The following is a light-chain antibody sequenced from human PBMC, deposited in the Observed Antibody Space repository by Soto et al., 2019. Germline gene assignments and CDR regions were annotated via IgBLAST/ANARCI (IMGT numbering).Light chain of an antibody. CDR2: EVT. V-gene: IGLV2-8*01. Sequence: QSVLTQPPSASGSPGQSVTISCTGTSSDVGGYNYVSWFQQHPGKAPKLMIYEVTKRPSGVPDRFSGSKSGNTASLTVSGLQAEDEADYYCSSYAGSTHVFGTGTNVTVL. CDR3: SSYAGSTHV. J-gene: IGLJ1*01. CDR1: SSDVGGYNY.